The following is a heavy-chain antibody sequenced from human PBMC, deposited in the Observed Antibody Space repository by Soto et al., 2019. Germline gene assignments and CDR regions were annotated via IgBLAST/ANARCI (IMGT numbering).Heavy chain of an antibody. D-gene: IGHD6-19*01. CDR3: ARRPAVAGTQDEDY. CDR2: IYYSGST. V-gene: IGHV4-39*01. CDR1: GGSISSSSYY. Sequence: QLQLQESGPGLVKPSETLSLTCTVSGGSISSSSYYWGWIRQPPGKGLEWIGSIYYSGSTYYNPSLKSRVTISVDTSKNQFSLKLSSVTAAGTAVHYCARRPAVAGTQDEDYWGQGTLVTVSS. J-gene: IGHJ4*02.